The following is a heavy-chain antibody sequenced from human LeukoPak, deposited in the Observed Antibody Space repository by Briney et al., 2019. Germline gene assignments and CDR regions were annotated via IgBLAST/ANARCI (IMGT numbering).Heavy chain of an antibody. Sequence: PSETLSLTCTVSGGSISSYYRSWIRQPPGKGLEWIGYIYHSGSTYYNPSLKSRVTISVDTSKNQFSLKLSSVTAADTAVYYCARDLARGGIQLRPFDYWGQGTPVTVSS. J-gene: IGHJ4*02. CDR2: IYHSGST. D-gene: IGHD5-18*01. CDR1: GGSISSYY. V-gene: IGHV4-59*12. CDR3: ARDLARGGIQLRPFDY.